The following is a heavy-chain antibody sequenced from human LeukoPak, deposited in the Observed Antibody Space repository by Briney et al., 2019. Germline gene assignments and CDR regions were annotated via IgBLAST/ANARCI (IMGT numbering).Heavy chain of an antibody. J-gene: IGHJ4*02. Sequence: GSLRLSCAASGFTFSNAWMSWVRQAPGKGLEWVGRIKSKTDGGTTDYAAPVKGRFTISRDDSKNTLYLQMNSLKTEDTAVYYCTTCLWFGELSDDYWGQGTLVTVSS. CDR2: IKSKTDGGTT. CDR1: GFTFSNAW. CDR3: TTCLWFGELSDDY. D-gene: IGHD3-10*01. V-gene: IGHV3-15*01.